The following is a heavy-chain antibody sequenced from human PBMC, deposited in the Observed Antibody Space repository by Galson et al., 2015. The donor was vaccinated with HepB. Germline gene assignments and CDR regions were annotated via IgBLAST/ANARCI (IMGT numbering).Heavy chain of an antibody. V-gene: IGHV3-21*04. CDR3: AKGAYYDYVWGSSGVFDY. Sequence: SLRLSCAASGFTFHTYGMNWVRQAPGKGLEWVSSITTSSTYIFYADSVKGRFTISRDNAKNSLYLQMNSLRSEDTAVYYCAKGAYYDYVWGSSGVFDYWGQGTLVTVSS. CDR2: ITTSSTYI. J-gene: IGHJ4*02. D-gene: IGHD3-16*01. CDR1: GFTFHTYG.